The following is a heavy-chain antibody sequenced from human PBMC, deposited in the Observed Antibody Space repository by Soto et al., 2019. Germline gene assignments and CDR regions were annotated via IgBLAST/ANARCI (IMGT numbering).Heavy chain of an antibody. V-gene: IGHV4-4*07. Sequence: LSLTCTVSCGSISSYYRSWLRQPAGKGLEWIGRIHTTENTNYNPSLKSRVTMSVDTSNNQFSLRLSSLTAADTAVYYCARALSSAPGLCFDYWGQGTL. J-gene: IGHJ4*02. CDR2: IHTTENT. CDR3: ARALSSAPGLCFDY. CDR1: CGSISSYY. D-gene: IGHD6-13*01.